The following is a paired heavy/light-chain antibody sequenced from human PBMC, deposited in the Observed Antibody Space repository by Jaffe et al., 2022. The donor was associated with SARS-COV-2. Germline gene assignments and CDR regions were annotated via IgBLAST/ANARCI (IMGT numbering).Light chain of an antibody. CDR1: SSDVGGYNS. J-gene: IGLJ1*01. V-gene: IGLV2-8*01. CDR2: EVT. Sequence: QSALTQPPSASGSPGQSVTISCTGTSSDVGGYNSVSWYQQHPGKAPKLIIYEVTKRPSGVPDRFSGSKSGNTASLTVSGLQAEDEADYYCSSYAGSNNCVFGTGTKVTVL. CDR3: SSYAGSNNCV.
Heavy chain of an antibody. D-gene: IGHD1-26*01. CDR1: GFTFSNYG. CDR3: ACLIVGGTYTGYWYFDL. V-gene: IGHV3-33*01. CDR2: IWYDGKNK. J-gene: IGHJ2*01. Sequence: QVQLVESGGGVVQPGRSLRLSCVTSGFTFSNYGIHWVRQAPGKGLEWVAVIWYDGKNKEYADSVKGRFIISRDNSKNTVDLQMNSLRVEDTAVYYCACLIVGGTYTGYWYFDLWGRGTLVTVSS.